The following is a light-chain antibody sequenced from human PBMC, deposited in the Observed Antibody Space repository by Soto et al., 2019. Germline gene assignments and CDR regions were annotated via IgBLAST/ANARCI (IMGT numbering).Light chain of an antibody. J-gene: IGKJ5*01. CDR3: QQSYSTPIT. CDR1: QSISTS. V-gene: IGKV1-39*01. CDR2: RAS. Sequence: DIQMTQSPSTLSASVGDRVTISSRASQSISTSLAWYQQKPGKAPNLLIYRASSLQSGVPSRFSGSGSGTDFTLTISSLQPEDFATYYCQQSYSTPITFGQGTRLEI.